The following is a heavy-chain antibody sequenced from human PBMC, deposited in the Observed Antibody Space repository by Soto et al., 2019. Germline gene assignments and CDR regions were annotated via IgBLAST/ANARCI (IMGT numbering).Heavy chain of an antibody. J-gene: IGHJ6*03. D-gene: IGHD4-17*01. V-gene: IGHV4-59*08. CDR3: ARTTVTPRSGDYMDV. CDR2: IYYSGST. Sequence: SDTLCLTCTVSGGSISSYYWSWIRQPPGKGLEWIGYIYYSGSTNYNPSLKSRVTISVDTSKNQFSLKLSSVTAADTAVYYCARTTVTPRSGDYMDVWRKGTTVTVSS. CDR1: GGSISSYY.